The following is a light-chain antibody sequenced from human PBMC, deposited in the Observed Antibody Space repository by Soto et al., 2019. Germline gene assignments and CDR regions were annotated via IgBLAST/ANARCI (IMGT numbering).Light chain of an antibody. CDR1: QSINTY. J-gene: IGKJ5*01. CDR3: QQYGSIP. CDR2: DAS. V-gene: IGKV3-20*01. Sequence: ENVLTQSPATLSLSPGEGATLSCRASQSINTYLAWYQQKPGQAPRLLIYDASKRATGIPARFSGSGSGTDFTLTISRLEPEDFAVYYCQQYGSIPFGQGTRLEIK.